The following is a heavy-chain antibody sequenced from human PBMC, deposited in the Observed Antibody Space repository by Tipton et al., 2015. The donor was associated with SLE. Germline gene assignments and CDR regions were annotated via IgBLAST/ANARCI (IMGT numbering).Heavy chain of an antibody. CDR2: IYYSGST. CDR3: AAQPVAGLWYFDL. V-gene: IGHV4-59*01. CDR1: GGSISSYY. D-gene: IGHD1-14*01. J-gene: IGHJ2*01. Sequence: LRLSCTVSGGSISSYYWSWIRQPPGKGLEWIGYIYYSGSTNYSPSLKSRVTISVDTSKYQFSLKLSSVTAADTAVYYCAAQPVAGLWYFDLWGRGTLVTVSS.